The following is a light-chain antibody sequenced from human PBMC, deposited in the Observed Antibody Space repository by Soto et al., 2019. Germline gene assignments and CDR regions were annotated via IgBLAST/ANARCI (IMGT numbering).Light chain of an antibody. CDR2: GPS. J-gene: IGKJ2*01. CDR1: QSVSRN. CDR3: QQYGDWPPET. Sequence: EVVLTQSPATLSVSPGDRATLSCRASQSVSRNFAWYQQKPGQAPRLLIYGPSTRATGVPARFSGSGSATEFTLPISSLQSEDVAVYYCQQYGDWPPETFGQGTKLEI. V-gene: IGKV3-15*01.